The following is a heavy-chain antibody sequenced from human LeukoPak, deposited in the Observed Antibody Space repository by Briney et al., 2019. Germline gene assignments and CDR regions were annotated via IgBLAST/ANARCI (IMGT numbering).Heavy chain of an antibody. D-gene: IGHD5-18*01. CDR2: IQQDGSEK. J-gene: IGHJ4*02. Sequence: GESLRLSCAASGFTFSDYWMSWVRQAPGKGLEWVANIQQDGSEKYYVDSVKGRFTISRDNAKKSLFLQVSSLRGEDTAVYYCARDRGFSYGIDFWGPGTLVTVSS. CDR3: ARDRGFSYGIDF. V-gene: IGHV3-7*04. CDR1: GFTFSDYW.